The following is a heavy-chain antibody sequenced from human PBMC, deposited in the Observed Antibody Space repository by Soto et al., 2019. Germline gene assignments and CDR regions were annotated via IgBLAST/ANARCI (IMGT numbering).Heavy chain of an antibody. CDR2: IHDGGTT. D-gene: IGHD3-9*01. CDR3: AGQWAAGYGAFDP. V-gene: IGHV4-4*02. J-gene: IGHJ5*02. Sequence: QVKLQESGPGLVKPSGTLSLTCAVSGGSINSNRWWTWVRQAPGKGLEWIGEIHDGGTTNYNLSLKSRVSLSIDESKNQFSLDMKSVSAAGTAVYYCAGQWAAGYGAFDPWGQGMLVTVSS. CDR1: GGSINSNRW.